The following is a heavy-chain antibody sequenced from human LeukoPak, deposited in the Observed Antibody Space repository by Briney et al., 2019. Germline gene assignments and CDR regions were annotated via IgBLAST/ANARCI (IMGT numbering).Heavy chain of an antibody. J-gene: IGHJ5*01. Sequence: GGSLRLSCAASGFTFSTYWMYWVRQAPGKGLVWVARIKSDGSSTSHADSVKGRFTISRDNAKNTLYLQMSSLRAEDTALYYCATLYPGDWSDSWGQGTLVTVSS. CDR2: IKSDGSST. CDR3: ATLYPGDWSDS. CDR1: GFTFSTYW. V-gene: IGHV3-74*01.